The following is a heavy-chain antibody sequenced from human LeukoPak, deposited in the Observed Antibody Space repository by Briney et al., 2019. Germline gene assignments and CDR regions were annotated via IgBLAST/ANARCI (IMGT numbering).Heavy chain of an antibody. CDR2: ISWNSGSI. D-gene: IGHD5-12*01. V-gene: IGHV3-9*01. CDR3: AKAFLRGYCFDY. CDR1: GFTFDDYA. J-gene: IGHJ4*02. Sequence: GGSLRLSCAASGFTFDDYAMHWVRQAPGKGLEWVSGISWNSGSIGYADSVKGRFTISRDNAKNSLYLQMNSLRAEDTALYYCAKAFLRGYCFDYWGQGTLVTVSS.